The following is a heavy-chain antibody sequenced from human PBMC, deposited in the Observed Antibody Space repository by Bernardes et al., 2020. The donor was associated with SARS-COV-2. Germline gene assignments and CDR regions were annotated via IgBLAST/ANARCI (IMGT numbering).Heavy chain of an antibody. CDR2: IGGGDDTI. D-gene: IGHD3-3*01. V-gene: IGHV3-23*01. CDR1: GFSFSIYA. J-gene: IGHJ4*02. Sequence: GGSLRLSCAASGFSFSIYAMTWIRQAPGKGLEWVSYIGGGDDTIHYADSVRGRFTISRDNSRKTLFLQMNSLRPEDTAVYYCAKPVQWSVGLHSWGPGTLVTVTS. CDR3: AKPVQWSVGLHS.